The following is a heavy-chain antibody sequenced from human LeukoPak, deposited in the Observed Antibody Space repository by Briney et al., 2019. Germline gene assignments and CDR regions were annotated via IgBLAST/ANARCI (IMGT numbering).Heavy chain of an antibody. CDR2: ISYDGSNK. CDR1: GFTFSSYG. J-gene: IGHJ4*02. Sequence: SGGSLRLSCAASGFTFSSYGMHWVRQAPGKGLEWVAVISYDGSNKYYADSVKGRFTISRDNSKNTLYLQMNSLRAEDTAVYYCAKDRIAAGLDYWGQGTLVTVSS. V-gene: IGHV3-30*18. D-gene: IGHD6-6*01. CDR3: AKDRIAAGLDY.